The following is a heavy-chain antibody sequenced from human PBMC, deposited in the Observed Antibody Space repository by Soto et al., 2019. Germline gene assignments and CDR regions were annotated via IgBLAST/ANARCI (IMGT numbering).Heavy chain of an antibody. CDR1: GASITGSSY. J-gene: IGHJ4*02. V-gene: IGHV4-4*07. Sequence: SETLSLTCTVSGASITGSSYWSWIRQPAGKGLEWIGRFSLSGTTNYNPSLRSRVTMSADVSKNQYSLRLTSVTAADTALYYCARGMTPPGAPAWYYFDSWGQGTLVTVSS. CDR3: ARGMTPPGAPAWYYFDS. D-gene: IGHD2-8*02. CDR2: FSLSGTT.